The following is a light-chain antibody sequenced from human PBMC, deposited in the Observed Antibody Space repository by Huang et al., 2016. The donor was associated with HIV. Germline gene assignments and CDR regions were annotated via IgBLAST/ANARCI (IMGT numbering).Light chain of an antibody. CDR3: QQRSSGVS. J-gene: IGKJ4*01. CDR2: DVS. CDR1: QSVGSY. Sequence: VLTQSPATLSWYPGARVTLSCRASQSVGSYIAWYQPRPGQSPRLLIYDVSTRATGTPVMFSGSGSGTDFTLTISSLESEDFALYYCQQRSSGVSFGGGTKVQVK. V-gene: IGKV3-11*01.